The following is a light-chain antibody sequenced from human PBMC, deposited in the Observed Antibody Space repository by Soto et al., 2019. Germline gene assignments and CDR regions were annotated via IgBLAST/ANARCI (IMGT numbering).Light chain of an antibody. Sequence: QSVLTQPPSVSAAPGQRVTISCSGSSSNIGGNTVSWYQQLPGTAPKLLIYSDNQRPSGVPDRFSGSKSGTSASLAISGLQSEDEADYYCAAWDDSLIYVFGTGTKVTVL. V-gene: IGLV1-44*01. CDR2: SDN. CDR1: SSNIGGNT. CDR3: AAWDDSLIYV. J-gene: IGLJ1*01.